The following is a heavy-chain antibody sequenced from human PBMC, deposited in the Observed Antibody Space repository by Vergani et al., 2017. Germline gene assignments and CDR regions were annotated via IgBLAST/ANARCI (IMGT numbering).Heavy chain of an antibody. CDR2: IIPIFGTA. D-gene: IGHD2-2*01. CDR3: AFVVPAASKSGPYFDY. Sequence: QVQLVQSGAEVKKPGSSVKVSCKASGGTFSSYAISWVRQAPGQGLEWMGRIIPIFGTANYEQKFQGRVTITADESTSTAYMELSSLRSEDTAVYYCAFVVPAASKSGPYFDYWGQGTTVTVSS. CDR1: GGTFSSYA. V-gene: IGHV1-69*13. J-gene: IGHJ4*03.